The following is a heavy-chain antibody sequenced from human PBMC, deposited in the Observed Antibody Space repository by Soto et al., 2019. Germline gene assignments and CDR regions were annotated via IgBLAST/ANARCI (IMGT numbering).Heavy chain of an antibody. CDR1: GGSISSSSYY. V-gene: IGHV4-39*01. J-gene: IGHJ4*02. D-gene: IGHD6-19*01. CDR2: IYYSGST. CDR3: ARQVQWLVPFDS. Sequence: SETLSLTCTVSGGSISSSSYYWGWIRQPPGKGLEWIGSIYYSGSTYYNPSLKSRVTISVDTSKNQFSLKLSSVTAADTAVYYCARQVQWLVPFDSWGQGTLVTVSS.